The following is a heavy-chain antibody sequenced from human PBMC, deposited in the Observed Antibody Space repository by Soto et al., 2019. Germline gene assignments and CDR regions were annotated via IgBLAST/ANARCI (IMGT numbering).Heavy chain of an antibody. CDR1: GGSISSYY. D-gene: IGHD6-19*01. V-gene: IGHV4-59*01. CDR3: ARDRGYSSSPMDV. J-gene: IGHJ6*02. Sequence: SETLSLTCTVSGGSISSYYWSWIRQPPGKGLEWIGYIYYSGSTNYNPSLKSRVTISVDTSKSQFSLKLSSVTAADTAVYYCARDRGYSSSPMDVWGQGTTVTVSS. CDR2: IYYSGST.